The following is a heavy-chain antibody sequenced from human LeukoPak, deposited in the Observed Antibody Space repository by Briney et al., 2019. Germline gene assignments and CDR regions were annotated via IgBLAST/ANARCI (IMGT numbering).Heavy chain of an antibody. CDR1: GHSFINYW. Sequence: GESLKISCKGPGHSFINYWIAWVRQMPGKGLEWIGVIFPGDSHTRYSPSFQGQVAISADMSIDTAYLQWSSLRASDTAMYYCARIAATWYGGSWGQGTLVFVSS. CDR2: IFPGDSHT. CDR3: ARIAATWYGGS. J-gene: IGHJ4*02. V-gene: IGHV5-51*01. D-gene: IGHD2-15*01.